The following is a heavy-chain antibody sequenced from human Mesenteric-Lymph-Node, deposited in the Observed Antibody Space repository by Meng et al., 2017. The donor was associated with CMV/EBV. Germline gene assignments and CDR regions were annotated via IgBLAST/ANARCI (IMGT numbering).Heavy chain of an antibody. CDR1: GYTFTSYY. J-gene: IGHJ5*02. Sequence: GESLKISCKASGYTFTSYYINCVRQATGQGLEWMGWMNPNSGNTGYAQKFQGRVTITRNTSISTAYMELSSLRSEDTAVYYCARGRKRITIFGVVIKARWKADNWFDPWGQGTLVTVSS. CDR2: MNPNSGNT. D-gene: IGHD3-3*01. V-gene: IGHV1-8*03. CDR3: ARGRKRITIFGVVIKARWKADNWFDP.